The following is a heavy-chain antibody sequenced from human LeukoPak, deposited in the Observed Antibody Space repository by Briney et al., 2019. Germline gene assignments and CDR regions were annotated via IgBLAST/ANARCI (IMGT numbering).Heavy chain of an antibody. CDR3: AGAYSAYDPFDY. Sequence: GGSLRLSCAASGFTFSNYWMHWVRQAPGKGLVWVSRLNADGNSITYADSVRGRFTISRDNAKNTVHLQMNSLRVEDTAMYFCAGAYSAYDPFDYWGQGTLVTVSS. CDR1: GFTFSNYW. J-gene: IGHJ4*02. D-gene: IGHD5-12*01. V-gene: IGHV3-74*01. CDR2: LNADGNSI.